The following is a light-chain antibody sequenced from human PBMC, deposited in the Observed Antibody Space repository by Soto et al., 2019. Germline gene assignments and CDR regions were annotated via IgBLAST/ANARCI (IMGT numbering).Light chain of an antibody. CDR3: QHYHSYSWT. Sequence: DIQMTQSPSTLSSSVGDRVTITCRASQSIAIWLAWYQQKPGKAPNLLIYDASTLASGVPSRFSGSRSGTAFLLTISSLQPDDFAAYYCQHYHSYSWTFGQGTKVEIK. V-gene: IGKV1-5*01. J-gene: IGKJ1*01. CDR1: QSIAIW. CDR2: DAS.